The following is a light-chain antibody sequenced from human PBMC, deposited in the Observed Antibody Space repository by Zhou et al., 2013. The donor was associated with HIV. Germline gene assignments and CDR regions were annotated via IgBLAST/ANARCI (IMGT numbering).Light chain of an antibody. CDR1: HYIDTY. J-gene: IGKJ1*01. Sequence: DIQMTQSPSSLSASVGDRVTITCRASHYIDTYLNWYQQKPGKAPKLLIYAASSLQSGVPSKFSGSGSGTDFTLTIDSLQSKDSAIYFCQQSYTTPPAFGQGTKVEI. CDR2: AAS. CDR3: QQSYTTPPA. V-gene: IGKV1-39*01.